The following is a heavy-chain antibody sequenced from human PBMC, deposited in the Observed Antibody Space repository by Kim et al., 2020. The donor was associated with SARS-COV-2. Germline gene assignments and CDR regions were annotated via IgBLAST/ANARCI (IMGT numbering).Heavy chain of an antibody. J-gene: IGHJ6*02. V-gene: IGHV3-23*01. Sequence: GGSLRLSCAASGFTFSSYAMSWVRQAPGKGLEWVSAISGSGGSTYYADSVKGRFTISRDNSKNTLYLQMNSLRAEDTAVYYCAKGSGGRGSGRRDYYYYGMDVWGQGTTVTVSS. D-gene: IGHD3-10*01. CDR1: GFTFSSYA. CDR3: AKGSGGRGSGRRDYYYYGMDV. CDR2: ISGSGGST.